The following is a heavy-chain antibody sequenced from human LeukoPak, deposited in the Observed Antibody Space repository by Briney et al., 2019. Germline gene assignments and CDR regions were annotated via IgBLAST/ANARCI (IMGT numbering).Heavy chain of an antibody. J-gene: IGHJ4*02. V-gene: IGHV3-23*01. CDR3: AKGLYSSSSYFDY. D-gene: IGHD6-6*01. CDR1: GFTFSSYV. CDR2: ISDSGGST. Sequence: GGSLRPSCAASGFTFSSYVMSWVRQAPGKGLEWVSAISDSGGSTFYADSVEGRFTISRDNSKNTLYLQMNSLRAEDTAVYYCAKGLYSSSSYFDYWGQGTLVTVSS.